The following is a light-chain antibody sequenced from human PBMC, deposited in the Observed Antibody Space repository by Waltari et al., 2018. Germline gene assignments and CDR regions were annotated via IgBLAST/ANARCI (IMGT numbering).Light chain of an antibody. V-gene: IGKV1-5*01. Sequence: DIQMTQSPSTLSASVGARVTITFRASQSISSWLAWYQQKPGKAPKLLIYDSSSLESGVPSRFSGSGSGTEFTLTISSLQPDDFATYYCQQYNSMGTFGQGTKLEIK. CDR3: QQYNSMGT. J-gene: IGKJ2*01. CDR2: DSS. CDR1: QSISSW.